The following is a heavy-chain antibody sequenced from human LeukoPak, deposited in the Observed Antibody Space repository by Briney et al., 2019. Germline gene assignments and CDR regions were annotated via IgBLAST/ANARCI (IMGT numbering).Heavy chain of an antibody. V-gene: IGHV4-59*01. D-gene: IGHD1-26*01. Sequence: SETLSLTCTVSGGSISSYYWSWIRQPPGKGLEWIGYIYYSGSTNYNPSPKSRVTISVDTSKNQFSLKLSSVTAADTAVYYCARDTGIVGASHFDYWGQGTLVTVSS. CDR3: ARDTGIVGASHFDY. J-gene: IGHJ4*02. CDR1: GGSISSYY. CDR2: IYYSGST.